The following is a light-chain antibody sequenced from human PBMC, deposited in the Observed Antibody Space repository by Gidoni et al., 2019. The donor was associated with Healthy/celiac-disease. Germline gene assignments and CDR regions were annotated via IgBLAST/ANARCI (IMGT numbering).Light chain of an antibody. CDR3: QQYDNLPPTIT. V-gene: IGKV1-33*01. J-gene: IGKJ5*01. CDR2: DAS. Sequence: DIQMTQSPSSLSASVGDRFTLTCQASQDISNYLNWYQQKPGKDPKLLIYDASNLETGVTSRFSGSGSGTDFTFTIRSLQPEDIATYYCQQYDNLPPTITFGQXTRLEIK. CDR1: QDISNY.